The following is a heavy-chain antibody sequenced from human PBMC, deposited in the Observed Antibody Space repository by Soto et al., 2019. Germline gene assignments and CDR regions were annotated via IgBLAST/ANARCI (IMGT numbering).Heavy chain of an antibody. Sequence: SQTLSLTCAFSGYSVSSNTPAWNWIRSSPSRGLEWLGRTYYRSNWRHDYAVSVKSRITVNPDTSKNHFSLQLNSVTPDDTAVYYCARGVAGTGFDLWGQGTLVTVS. D-gene: IGHD6-19*01. CDR1: GYSVSSNTPA. CDR3: ARGVAGTGFDL. V-gene: IGHV6-1*01. CDR2: TYYRSNWRH. J-gene: IGHJ4*02.